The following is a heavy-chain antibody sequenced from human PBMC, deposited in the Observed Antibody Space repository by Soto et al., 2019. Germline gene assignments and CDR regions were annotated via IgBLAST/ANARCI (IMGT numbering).Heavy chain of an antibody. CDR1: GGSISSGGYY. Sequence: SETLSLTCTVSGGSISSGGYYWSWIRQHPGKGXXWXGYXXXXXSXXXNPSLKSRVTISVDTSKNQFSLKLSSVTAADTAVYYCARGLSPFDYWGQGTLVTVSS. CDR2: XXXXXSX. V-gene: IGHV4-31*03. D-gene: IGHD2-2*01. CDR3: ARGLSPFDY. J-gene: IGHJ4*02.